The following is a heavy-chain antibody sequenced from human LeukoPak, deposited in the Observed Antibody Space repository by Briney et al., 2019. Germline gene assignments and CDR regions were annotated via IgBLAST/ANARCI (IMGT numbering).Heavy chain of an antibody. CDR3: AKFDSSGYYYSVPDF. CDR1: GFTFSNYA. D-gene: IGHD3-22*01. V-gene: IGHV3-23*01. CDR2: ISNGGAST. Sequence: PGGSLRLSCAASGFTFSNYAMSWVRQAPGNGLEWVSAISNGGASTYYADSVKGRFTISRDKSKNTLFLQMSSLRAEDTAVYYCAKFDSSGYYYSVPDFWGQGILVTVSS. J-gene: IGHJ4*02.